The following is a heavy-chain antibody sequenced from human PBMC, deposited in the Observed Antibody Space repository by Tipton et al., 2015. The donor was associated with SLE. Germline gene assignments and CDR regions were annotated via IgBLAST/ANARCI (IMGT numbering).Heavy chain of an antibody. J-gene: IGHJ3*02. V-gene: IGHV4-59*08. CDR1: GASFSGYY. Sequence: TLSLTCTVSGASFSGYYWSWIRQPPGKGLEWIGYLSDIGRTNYKSPLRSRVTISVDTSRNLLSLKVTSVTAADTAAYYCARQRDLDAFDIWGQGTMVIVSS. CDR3: ARQRDLDAFDI. CDR2: LSDIGRT.